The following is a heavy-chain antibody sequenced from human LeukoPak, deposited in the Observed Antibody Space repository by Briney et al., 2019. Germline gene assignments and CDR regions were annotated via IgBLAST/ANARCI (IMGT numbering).Heavy chain of an antibody. CDR3: AKDSLYGDYLFGY. CDR1: GFTFSSYG. Sequence: GGSLRLSCAASGFTFSSYGMSWVRQAPGKGQEWVSAISGSGGSTYYADSVKGRFTISRDNSKNTLYLQMNSLRAEDTAVYYCAKDSLYGDYLFGYWGQGTLVTVSS. D-gene: IGHD4-17*01. J-gene: IGHJ4*02. CDR2: ISGSGGST. V-gene: IGHV3-23*01.